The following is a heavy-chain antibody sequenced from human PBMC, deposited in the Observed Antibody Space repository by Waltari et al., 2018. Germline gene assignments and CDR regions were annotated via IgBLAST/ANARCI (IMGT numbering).Heavy chain of an antibody. V-gene: IGHV3-33*01. D-gene: IGHD3-3*01. Sequence: QVQLVESGGDVVQPGRSLRLSCAASGFTFSSYGMHWVRQAPGKGRGWVAIIWNEGNNKFYGDSVKGRFTISRDDSKSTLFLQMNSLRAEDTAVYYCARDGSGHDVDYWGQGTLVTVSS. J-gene: IGHJ4*02. CDR2: IWNEGNNK. CDR1: GFTFSSYG. CDR3: ARDGSGHDVDY.